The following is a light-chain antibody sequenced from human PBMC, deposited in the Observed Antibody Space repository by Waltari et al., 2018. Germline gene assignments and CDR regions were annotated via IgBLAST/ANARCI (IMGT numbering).Light chain of an antibody. J-gene: IGKJ2*01. CDR2: KAS. V-gene: IGKV1-5*03. CDR1: QSISSW. Sequence: DIPMPQSPSTLSASVGDRATITCRASQSISSWLAWYQQKPGKAPKLLIYKASSLESGVPSRFSGSGSGTEFTLTISSLQPDDFATYYCQQYNSYSYTFGQGTKLEIK. CDR3: QQYNSYSYT.